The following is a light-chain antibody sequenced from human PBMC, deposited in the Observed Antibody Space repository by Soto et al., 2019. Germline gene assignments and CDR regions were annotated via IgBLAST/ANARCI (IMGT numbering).Light chain of an antibody. V-gene: IGLV2-8*01. Sequence: QSVLTQPPSASGSPGQSVTISCTGTSTDVGGYNYVSWYQQHPGKAPKLMIYEVNKRPSGVPDRFSGSKSGNTAPLTVSGLQAEDEADYYCSSYAGSTYVFGTGTKVTVL. J-gene: IGLJ1*01. CDR1: STDVGGYNY. CDR2: EVN. CDR3: SSYAGSTYV.